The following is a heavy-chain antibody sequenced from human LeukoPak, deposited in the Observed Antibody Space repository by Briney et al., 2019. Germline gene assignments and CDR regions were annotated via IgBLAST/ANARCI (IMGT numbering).Heavy chain of an antibody. Sequence: PGRSLRLSCAASGFTFDDYAMHWVRQAPGKGLEWVSGISWNSGSIGYADSVKGRFTISRDNAKNSLYPQMNSLRAEDTALYYCAKDSAGTSFDYWGQGTLVTVSS. CDR2: ISWNSGSI. J-gene: IGHJ4*02. CDR3: AKDSAGTSFDY. CDR1: GFTFDDYA. V-gene: IGHV3-9*01. D-gene: IGHD6-13*01.